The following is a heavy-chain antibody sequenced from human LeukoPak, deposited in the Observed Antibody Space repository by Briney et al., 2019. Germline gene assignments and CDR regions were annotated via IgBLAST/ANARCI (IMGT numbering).Heavy chain of an antibody. V-gene: IGHV4-31*03. Sequence: PSETLSLTCTVSGGSINSGGYYWSWIRQHPGKGLEWIGYIYYSGSTYSNPSLKSRLTISVDTSKNQFSLKLSSVTAADTAVYHCARDRDGYNGLDYWGQGTLVTVSS. CDR3: ARDRDGYNGLDY. CDR2: IYYSGST. J-gene: IGHJ4*02. CDR1: GGSINSGGYY. D-gene: IGHD5-24*01.